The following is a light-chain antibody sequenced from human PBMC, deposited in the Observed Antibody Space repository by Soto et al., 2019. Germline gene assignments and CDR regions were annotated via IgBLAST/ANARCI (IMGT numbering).Light chain of an antibody. J-gene: IGKJ1*01. CDR3: QQYDNWPWT. V-gene: IGKV3-15*01. Sequence: EIVMTQSPATLSVSPGGRATLSCRASQSISDTLAWYQQKPGQAPRLLIHGASTRAPGFPARFSGSGSGTDFTLTISSLQSEDFAVYYCQQYDNWPWTFGQWTKVAI. CDR2: GAS. CDR1: QSISDT.